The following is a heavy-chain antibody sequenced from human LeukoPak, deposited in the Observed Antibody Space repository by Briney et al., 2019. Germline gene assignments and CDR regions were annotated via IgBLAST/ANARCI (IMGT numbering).Heavy chain of an antibody. CDR2: VYNTGST. D-gene: IGHD4-17*01. Sequence: PSETLSLTCTVSGGAITTHYWSWIRQPAGREVEWIGRVYNTGSTKYNPSLESRVTMSVDTSSNRFSLRLRSVTAADTAVYYCARDLLGDYGTFDIWGQGAMVTVSS. V-gene: IGHV4-4*07. CDR1: GGAITTHY. J-gene: IGHJ3*02. CDR3: ARDLLGDYGTFDI.